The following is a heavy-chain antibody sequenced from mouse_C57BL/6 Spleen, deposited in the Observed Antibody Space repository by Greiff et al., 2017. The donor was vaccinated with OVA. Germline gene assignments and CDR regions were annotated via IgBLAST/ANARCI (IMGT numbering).Heavy chain of an antibody. CDR1: GFTFSDYG. CDR3: ARPYGSSLFAY. D-gene: IGHD1-1*01. CDR2: ISSGSSTI. J-gene: IGHJ3*01. V-gene: IGHV5-17*01. Sequence: VQLKESGGGLVKPGGSLKLSCAASGFTFSDYGMHWVRQAPEKGLEWVAYISSGSSTIYYADTVKGRFNISRDNAKNTLFLQMTSLRSEDTAMYYCARPYGSSLFAYWGQGTLVTVSA.